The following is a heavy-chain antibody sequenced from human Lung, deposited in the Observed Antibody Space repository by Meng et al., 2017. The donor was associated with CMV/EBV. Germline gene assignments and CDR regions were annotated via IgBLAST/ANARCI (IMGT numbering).Heavy chain of an antibody. V-gene: IGHV3-20*04. CDR1: GFTFGDYG. D-gene: IGHD6-6*01. CDR2: INWNGGST. CDR3: ARVGAARPGRVYDCYGMDV. J-gene: IGHJ6*02. Sequence: GESLKISCAASGFTFGDYGMSWVRQAPGKGLEWVSGINWNGGSTGYADSVKGRFTISRDNAKNSMYLQMNNLRAEDTALYYCARVGAARPGRVYDCYGMDVWGQGTTVTVSS.